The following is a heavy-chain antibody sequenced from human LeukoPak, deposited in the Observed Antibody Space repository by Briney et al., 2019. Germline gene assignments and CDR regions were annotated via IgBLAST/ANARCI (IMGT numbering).Heavy chain of an antibody. CDR3: ATSGWYLLPGVY. D-gene: IGHD6-19*01. CDR1: GGSISSSSYY. V-gene: IGHV4-39*01. CDR2: IYYSGST. J-gene: IGHJ4*02. Sequence: ASETLSLTCTVSGGSISSSSYYWGWIRQPPGKGLEWIGSIYYSGSTYYNPSLESRVTISVDTSKNQFSLKLSSVTAADTAVYYCATSGWYLLPGVYWGQGTLVTVSS.